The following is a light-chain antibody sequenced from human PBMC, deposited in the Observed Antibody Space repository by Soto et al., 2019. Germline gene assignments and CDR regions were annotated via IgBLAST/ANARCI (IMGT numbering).Light chain of an antibody. Sequence: DIQMTQSPSSLSASVGDRVTITCRASQGISNYLAWYQQKPGKVPKLLIYAASTLQSGVPSRFSGSGSGTDFTLTISGLQPEAVANYYCQKYDGAPWTFGQGTKVEIE. J-gene: IGKJ1*01. CDR1: QGISNY. V-gene: IGKV1-27*01. CDR3: QKYDGAPWT. CDR2: AAS.